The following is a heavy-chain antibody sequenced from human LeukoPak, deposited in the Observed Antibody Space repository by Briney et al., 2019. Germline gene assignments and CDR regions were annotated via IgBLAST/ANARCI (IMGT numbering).Heavy chain of an antibody. Sequence: SSETLSLTCTVSGGSISGYYWSWIRQPPGKGLEWFGYIYYSGITNYNPSLKSRVTISVDTFKNQFSLKLSSVTAADTAVYYCARAQAVVAAIRSSNNWFDPWGQGTLVTVSS. CDR3: ARAQAVVAAIRSSNNWFDP. V-gene: IGHV4-59*12. D-gene: IGHD2-15*01. J-gene: IGHJ5*02. CDR1: GGSISGYY. CDR2: IYYSGIT.